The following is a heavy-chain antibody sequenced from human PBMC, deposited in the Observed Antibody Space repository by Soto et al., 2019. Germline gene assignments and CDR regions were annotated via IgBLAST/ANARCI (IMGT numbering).Heavy chain of an antibody. Sequence: QVQLVQSGAEVKKPGASVKVSCKASGYTFTHYCIHWVRQAPGQGLEWMGIINPNGGSTTYAQKFRAGFTMTRDTSTSTVYMELSSLRSEDSAVYYWATSVNSAMAFDYWGQGTLVTVSS. D-gene: IGHD5-18*01. CDR1: GYTFTHYC. CDR2: INPNGGST. CDR3: ATSVNSAMAFDY. J-gene: IGHJ4*02. V-gene: IGHV1-46*01.